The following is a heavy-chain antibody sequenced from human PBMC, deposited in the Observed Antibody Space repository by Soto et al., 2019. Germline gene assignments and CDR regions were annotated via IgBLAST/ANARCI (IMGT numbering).Heavy chain of an antibody. V-gene: IGHV4-31*03. D-gene: IGHD4-17*01. CDR2: IYYSGST. Sequence: SETLSLSCTVSGGSISTGGNYWSWIRQHPGKGLEWIGYIYYSGSTYYNPSLKSRVTISVDTSKNQFSLKLTSVTAADTAVYYCARDSTVTTTLLDVWGQGTTVTVSS. CDR1: GGSISTGGNY. CDR3: ARDSTVTTTLLDV. J-gene: IGHJ6*02.